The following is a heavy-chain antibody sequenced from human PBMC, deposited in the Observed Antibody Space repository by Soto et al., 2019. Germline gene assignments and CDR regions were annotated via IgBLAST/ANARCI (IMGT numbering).Heavy chain of an antibody. CDR2: ISGSGGST. J-gene: IGHJ6*02. Sequence: PGGSLRLSCAASGFTFSSYSMSWVRQAPGKGLEWVSAISGSGGSTYYADSVKGRFTISRDNSKNTLYLQMNSLRAEDTAVYYCAKDSTADYYDYGMDVWGQGTTVTVSS. CDR1: GFTFSSYS. V-gene: IGHV3-23*01. CDR3: AKDSTADYYDYGMDV.